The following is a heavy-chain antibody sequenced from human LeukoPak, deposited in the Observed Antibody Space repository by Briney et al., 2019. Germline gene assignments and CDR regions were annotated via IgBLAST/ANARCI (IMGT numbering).Heavy chain of an antibody. CDR1: GDSINPYY. J-gene: IGHJ5*02. CDR3: ARGGVAIPAANNWFDP. D-gene: IGHD2-2*01. Sequence: PSETLSLTCAVSGDSINPYYWSWIRQPPGKGLEWIGYIYYSGNTNYNPSLKSRVIISADTSKNQYSLRPSSVTAADTAVYYCARGGVAIPAANNWFDPWGQGTLVTVSS. V-gene: IGHV4-59*01. CDR2: IYYSGNT.